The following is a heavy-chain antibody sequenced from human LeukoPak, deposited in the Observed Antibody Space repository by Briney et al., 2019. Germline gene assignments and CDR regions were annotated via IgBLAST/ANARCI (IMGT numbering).Heavy chain of an antibody. V-gene: IGHV3-33*06. J-gene: IGHJ3*02. CDR3: AKALMPIVVVPAATPPDAFDI. CDR2: IWSDGTDK. CDR1: GFSFSSHG. D-gene: IGHD2-2*01. Sequence: GKSLRLSCAASGFSFSSHGMHWVRQAPGKGLEWVAVIWSDGTDKYYADSVKGRFVISRDNSKNTLYLQMNSLRAEDTAVYYCAKALMPIVVVPAATPPDAFDIWGQGTMVTVSS.